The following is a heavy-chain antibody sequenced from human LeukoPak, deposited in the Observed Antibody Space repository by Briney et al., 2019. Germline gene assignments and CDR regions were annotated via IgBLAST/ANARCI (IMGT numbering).Heavy chain of an antibody. CDR1: GFTFSSYW. CDR3: AELGITMIGGV. CDR2: INSDGSST. J-gene: IGHJ6*04. Sequence: GGSLRLSCAASGFTFSSYWMHWVRRAPGKGLVWVSRINSDGSSTSYADSVKGRFTISRDNAKNSLYLQMNSLRAEDTAVYYCAELGITMIGGVWGKGTTVTISS. V-gene: IGHV3-74*01. D-gene: IGHD3-10*02.